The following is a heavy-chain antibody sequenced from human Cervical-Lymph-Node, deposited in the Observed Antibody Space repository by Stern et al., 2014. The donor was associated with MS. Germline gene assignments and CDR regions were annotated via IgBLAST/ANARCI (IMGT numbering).Heavy chain of an antibody. J-gene: IGHJ4*02. CDR3: ARFADCGGDCPSDY. V-gene: IGHV3-23*01. CDR2: ISGRDGRT. Sequence: VQLMQSGGGLVQPGGSLRLSCAASGFTFSRYAMNWVRLTQGKGLEWISSISGRDGRTYYADSVKGRHTISRDNSENTLYLQMNSLRDEDTGVYFCARFADCGGDCPSDYWGQGTLVTVSS. D-gene: IGHD2-21*02. CDR1: GFTFSRYA.